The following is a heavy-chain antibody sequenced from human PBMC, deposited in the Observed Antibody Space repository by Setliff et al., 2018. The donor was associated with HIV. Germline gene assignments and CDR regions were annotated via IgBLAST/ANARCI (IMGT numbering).Heavy chain of an antibody. D-gene: IGHD6-19*01. CDR2: IHTSGSP. CDR1: GGSVNSGNYH. V-gene: IGHV4-61*09. Sequence: SETLSLTCSVSGGSVNSGNYHWAWIRQPAGKGLEWIGHIHTSGSPHYKSSLTSRLTISLDTSRNQFSLKLTSVTAADSATYYCARWVYNSAWSLDYWGQGTLVTVSS. CDR3: ARWVYNSAWSLDY. J-gene: IGHJ4*02.